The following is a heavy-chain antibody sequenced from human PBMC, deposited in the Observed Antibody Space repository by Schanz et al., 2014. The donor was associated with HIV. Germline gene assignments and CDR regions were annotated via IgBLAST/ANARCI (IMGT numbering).Heavy chain of an antibody. CDR3: ARVIGGSGSYWPFDY. V-gene: IGHV4-59*11. CDR2: FYDSGST. J-gene: IGHJ4*02. CDR1: GGSISGHY. Sequence: QVQLQESGPGLVKPSETLSLTCTVSGGSISGHYWSWIRQAPGKGLEWIGYFYDSGSTNYNPSLKSRVTISGDTSKNQFYLKLRSVTATDTAVYYCARVIGGSGSYWPFDYWGQGALVTVSS. D-gene: IGHD3-10*01.